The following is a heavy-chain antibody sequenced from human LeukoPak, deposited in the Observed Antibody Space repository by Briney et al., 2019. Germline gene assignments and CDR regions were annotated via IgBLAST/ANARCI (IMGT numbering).Heavy chain of an antibody. V-gene: IGHV4-30-2*01. J-gene: IGHJ6*02. Sequence: PSETLSLTCAVSGGSISSGGYSWSWIRQPPGKGLEWIGYIYHSGSTYYNPSLKSRVTISVDTSKNQFSLKLSSVTAADTAVYYCARDLRTTTGMDVWGQGTTVTVSS. CDR2: IYHSGST. CDR3: ARDLRTTTGMDV. CDR1: GGSISSGGYS. D-gene: IGHD4-11*01.